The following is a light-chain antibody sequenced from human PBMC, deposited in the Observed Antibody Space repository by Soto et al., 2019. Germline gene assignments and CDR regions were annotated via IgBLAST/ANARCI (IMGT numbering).Light chain of an antibody. CDR3: QQSLSTPPT. Sequence: DIQMTQSPSSLSAFVGDRVTITCRASQSIATYFNWYQQKPGKAPNLLIYAASSLQSGVPSRFSGSGSGTDFTLTISSLQAEDCASYYCQQSLSTPPTFGGGTKVEIK. CDR2: AAS. J-gene: IGKJ4*01. CDR1: QSIATY. V-gene: IGKV1-39*01.